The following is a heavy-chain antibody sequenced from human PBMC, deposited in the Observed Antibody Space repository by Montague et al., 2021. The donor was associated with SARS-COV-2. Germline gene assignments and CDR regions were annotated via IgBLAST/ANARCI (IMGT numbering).Heavy chain of an antibody. CDR3: ASLTLGYCSSTSCYSDWFDP. Sequence: SETLSLTCAVYGGSFSGYYWRKTRQHPGKGLEWMGEINHSGSTNYNPSLKSRVTISVDTSKNQFSLKLSSVTAADTAVYYCASLTLGYCSSTSCYSDWFDPWGQGTLVTVSS. CDR2: INHSGST. V-gene: IGHV4-34*01. J-gene: IGHJ5*02. D-gene: IGHD2-2*02. CDR1: GGSFSGYY.